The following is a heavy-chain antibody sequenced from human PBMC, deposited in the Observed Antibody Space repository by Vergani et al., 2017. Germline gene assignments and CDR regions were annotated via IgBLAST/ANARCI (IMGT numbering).Heavy chain of an antibody. CDR1: GGSFSGYY. V-gene: IGHV4-34*01. J-gene: IGHJ4*02. Sequence: QVQLQQWGAGLLKPSETLSLTCAVYGGSFSGYYWSWIRQPPGKGLEWIGEINHSGSTNYNPSLKSRVTISVDTSKNQFSLKLSSVTAADAAVYYCARLHSGGYFFDYWGQGTLVTVSS. CDR2: INHSGST. CDR3: ARLHSGGYFFDY. D-gene: IGHD1-26*01.